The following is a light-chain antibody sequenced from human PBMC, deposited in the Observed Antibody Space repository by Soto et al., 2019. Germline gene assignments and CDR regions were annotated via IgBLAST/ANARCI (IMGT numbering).Light chain of an antibody. CDR2: AAS. Sequence: DIQMTQSPSSLSASIGDRVTISCRASQGISNDLAWYQQKPGKVPYLLIYAASTSHSGVPSRFRGSGSGTDFTLTISSLQPDDVATYYCQNYNSAPRTFGQGTKVDIK. V-gene: IGKV1-27*01. CDR1: QGISND. CDR3: QNYNSAPRT. J-gene: IGKJ1*01.